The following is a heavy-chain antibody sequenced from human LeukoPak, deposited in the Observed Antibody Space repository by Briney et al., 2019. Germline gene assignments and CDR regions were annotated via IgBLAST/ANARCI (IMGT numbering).Heavy chain of an antibody. D-gene: IGHD2-2*01. Sequence: GGSLRLSCAASGFTLSNFAMSWVRQAPGKGLEWVSAISGSGGSTYYAGSVKGRFTISRDNSKNTLYLQMNSLRAEDTAVYYCAKLGCSRTSCYAADYSSYYGMDVWGQGTTVTVSS. CDR2: ISGSGGST. V-gene: IGHV3-23*01. CDR3: AKLGCSRTSCYAADYSSYYGMDV. J-gene: IGHJ6*02. CDR1: GFTLSNFA.